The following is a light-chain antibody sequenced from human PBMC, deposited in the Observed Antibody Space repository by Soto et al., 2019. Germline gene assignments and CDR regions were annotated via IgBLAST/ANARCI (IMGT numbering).Light chain of an antibody. CDR3: QQYNNCPQT. CDR2: GAS. V-gene: IGKV3-15*01. J-gene: IGKJ1*01. CDR1: QSVSSN. Sequence: DIVMTQSPATLSVSPGERATLSCRASQSVSSNLAWYQQKPGQAPRLLIYGASTRATGIPARFSGSGSGTDFTLTISRLQSEDFAFYYCQQYNNCPQTFGQGTKVEIK.